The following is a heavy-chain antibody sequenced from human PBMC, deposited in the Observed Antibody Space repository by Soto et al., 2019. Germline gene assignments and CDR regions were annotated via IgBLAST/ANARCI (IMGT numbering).Heavy chain of an antibody. V-gene: IGHV3-30-3*01. J-gene: IGHJ5*02. CDR2: ISYDGSNK. D-gene: IGHD3-16*01. CDR1: GCNFISYA. Sequence: PLRLSCAASGCNFISYAMHWISQAPGKGLEWVAVISYDGSNKYYADSVKGRFTISRDNSKNTLYLQMNSLRAEDTAVYYCARTQYVESRYNWFDPWGQGTLVTVSS. CDR3: ARTQYVESRYNWFDP.